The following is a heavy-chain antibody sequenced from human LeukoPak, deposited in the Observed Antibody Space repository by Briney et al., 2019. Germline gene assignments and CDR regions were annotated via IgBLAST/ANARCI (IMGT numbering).Heavy chain of an antibody. CDR1: GGSFSSSSYY. V-gene: IGHV4-39*07. CDR3: ARFHGYNFDY. Sequence: PSDTLSLTCTVSGGSFSSSSYYWGWIRQPPGKGLEWIGYIYYSGSTYYNPSLKSRVTISVDTSKNPFSLKLSSVTAADTAVYYCARFHGYNFDYWGQGTLVTVSS. D-gene: IGHD5-24*01. CDR2: IYYSGST. J-gene: IGHJ4*02.